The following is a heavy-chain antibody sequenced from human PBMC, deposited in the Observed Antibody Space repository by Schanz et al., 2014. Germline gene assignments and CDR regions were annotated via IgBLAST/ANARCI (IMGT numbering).Heavy chain of an antibody. V-gene: IGHV3-21*05. Sequence: MQLVESGGGLVKPGRSLRLSCAASGFTFSSYGMHWVRQAPGKGLEWVSYVSSSSSYTHYADSVKGRFTISRDNSKNSLYLQMNSLRAEDTAVYYCARIGGSVFDYWAQGTLVTVSS. J-gene: IGHJ4*02. D-gene: IGHD3-10*01. CDR2: VSSSSSYT. CDR3: ARIGGSVFDY. CDR1: GFTFSSYG.